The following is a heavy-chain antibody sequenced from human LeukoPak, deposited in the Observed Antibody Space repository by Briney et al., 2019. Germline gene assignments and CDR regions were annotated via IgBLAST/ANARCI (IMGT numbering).Heavy chain of an antibody. CDR1: GGSFGGYY. D-gene: IGHD6-13*01. CDR2: INHSGST. Sequence: PSETLSLTCAVYGGSFGGYYWSWIRQPPGKGLEWIGEINHSGSTNYNPSLKSRVTISVDTSKNQFSLKLSSVTAADTAVYYCARGGHSIDYWGQGTLVTVSS. J-gene: IGHJ4*02. V-gene: IGHV4-34*01. CDR3: ARGGHSIDY.